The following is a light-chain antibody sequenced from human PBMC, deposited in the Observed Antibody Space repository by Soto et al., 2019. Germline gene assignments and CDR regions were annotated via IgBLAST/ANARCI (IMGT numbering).Light chain of an antibody. CDR2: RNN. CDR1: ISNIGSNY. CDR3: AAWDDSLSGRYV. V-gene: IGLV1-47*01. Sequence: QSVLTQPPSSSVTPGQRVTISCSGSISNIGSNYVYWYQQLPGTAPKLLIYRNNQRPSGVPDRFSGSKSGTSASLAISGLRSEDEADYYCAAWDDSLSGRYVFGTGTKVNV. J-gene: IGLJ1*01.